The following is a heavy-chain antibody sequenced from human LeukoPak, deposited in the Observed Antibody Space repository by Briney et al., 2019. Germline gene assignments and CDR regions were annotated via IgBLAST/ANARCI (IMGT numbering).Heavy chain of an antibody. D-gene: IGHD3-22*01. CDR3: ARDQPGYYYDSSGYYRPDY. CDR2: ISAYNGNT. V-gene: IGHV1-18*01. J-gene: IGHJ4*02. CDR1: GYTFTSYG. Sequence: PLASVKVSCKASGYTFTSYGISWVRQAPGQGLEWMGWISAYNGNTNYAQKLQGRVTMTTDTSTSTAYMELRSLRSDDTAVYYCARDQPGYYYDSSGYYRPDYWGQGTLVTVSS.